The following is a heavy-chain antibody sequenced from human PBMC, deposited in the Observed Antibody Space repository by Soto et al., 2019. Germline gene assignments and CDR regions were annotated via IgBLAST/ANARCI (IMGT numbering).Heavy chain of an antibody. D-gene: IGHD6-13*01. V-gene: IGHV3-23*01. J-gene: IGHJ4*02. Sequence: EVQLLESGGGLVQPGVSLRLSCAASGFTFNSYAMNWHRQAPGKGLEWVSVISGSDGSTYYADSVKGRFTISRDNSKNTLNLQMISLRAEDTAVYYCARRSSSWYFGYWRQGTLVTASS. CDR2: ISGSDGST. CDR3: ARRSSSWYFGY. CDR1: GFTFNSYA.